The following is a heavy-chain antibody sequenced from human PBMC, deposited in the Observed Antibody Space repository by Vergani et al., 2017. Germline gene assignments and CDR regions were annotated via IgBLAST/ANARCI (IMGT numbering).Heavy chain of an antibody. CDR2: INPDSGGT. V-gene: IGHV1-2*02. CDR1: GYNFIGYY. CDR3: ARVAPSNSEVTPTAFDV. D-gene: IGHD1-1*01. Sequence: QVQLVQSGAEVKKPGSSVKVSCKASGYNFIGYYMHWVRQAPGQGLEWMGWINPDSGGTNYAQKFQGRVTMTRDTSISTAYMELSRLRSDDTAVYYCARVAPSNSEVTPTAFDVWGQGTMVTVSS. J-gene: IGHJ3*01.